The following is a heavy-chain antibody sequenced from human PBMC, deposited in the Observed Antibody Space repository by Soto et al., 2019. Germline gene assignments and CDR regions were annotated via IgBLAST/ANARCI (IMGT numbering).Heavy chain of an antibody. J-gene: IGHJ3*02. V-gene: IGHV4-59*01. CDR1: GGSISSYY. D-gene: IGHD3-16*02. Sequence: SETLSLTCTVSGGSISSYYWSWLRQPPGKGLEWIGYIYYSGSTNYNPSLKSRVTISVDTSKNQFSLKLSSVTAADTAVYYCARGLYDYIWGSYRHDAFDIWGQGTMVTVSS. CDR3: ARGLYDYIWGSYRHDAFDI. CDR2: IYYSGST.